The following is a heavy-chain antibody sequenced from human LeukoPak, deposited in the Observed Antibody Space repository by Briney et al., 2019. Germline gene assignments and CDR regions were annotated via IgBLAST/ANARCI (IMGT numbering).Heavy chain of an antibody. J-gene: IGHJ4*02. CDR2: IIPIFGTA. Sequence: ASVKVSCKASGGTFSSYAISWVRQAPGQGLGWMGGIIPIFGTANYAQKFQGRVTITADESTSTAYVELSSLRSEDTAVYYCARGGSGSFLHFDYWGQGTLVTVSS. CDR1: GGTFSSYA. D-gene: IGHD3-10*01. V-gene: IGHV1-69*01. CDR3: ARGGSGSFLHFDY.